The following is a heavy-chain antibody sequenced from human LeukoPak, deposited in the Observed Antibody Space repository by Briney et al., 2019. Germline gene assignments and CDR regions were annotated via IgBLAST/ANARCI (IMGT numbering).Heavy chain of an antibody. J-gene: IGHJ3*02. CDR3: ARDLKQQLVLGAFDI. CDR2: FYYSGST. V-gene: IGHV4-61*01. CDR1: GGSISSSSYY. D-gene: IGHD6-13*01. Sequence: KPSETLSLTCTVSGGSISSSSYYWSWIRQPPGKGLEWIGYFYYSGSTNYNPSLKSRVTISVDTSKNQFSLKLSSVTAADTAVYYCARDLKQQLVLGAFDIWGQGTMVTVSS.